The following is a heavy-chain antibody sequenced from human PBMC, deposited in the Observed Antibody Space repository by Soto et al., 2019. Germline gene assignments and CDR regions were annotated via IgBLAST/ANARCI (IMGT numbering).Heavy chain of an antibody. J-gene: IGHJ4*02. D-gene: IGHD2-15*01. CDR3: ARRDCSGGSCYPFDY. V-gene: IGHV4-34*01. CDR2: INHSGST. CDR1: GGSFSGYY. Sequence: QVQLQQWGAGLLKPSETLSLTCAVYGGSFSGYYWSWIRQPPGKGLEWIGVINHSGSTNYNPSLKSRVTISVDTSKNQFSLKLSSVTAADTAVYYCARRDCSGGSCYPFDYWGQGTLVTVSS.